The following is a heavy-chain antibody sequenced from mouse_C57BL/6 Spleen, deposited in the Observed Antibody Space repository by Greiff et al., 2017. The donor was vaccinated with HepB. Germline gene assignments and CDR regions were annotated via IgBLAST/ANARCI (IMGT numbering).Heavy chain of an antibody. V-gene: IGHV1-81*01. Sequence: QVQLQQSGAELARPGASVKLSCKASGYTFTSYGISWVKQRTGQGLEWIGEIYPRSGNTYYNEKFKGKATLTADKSSSTAYMELRSLTSEDSAVYFCARYDGYCYAMDYWGQGTSVTVSS. D-gene: IGHD2-3*01. J-gene: IGHJ4*01. CDR2: IYPRSGNT. CDR1: GYTFTSYG. CDR3: ARYDGYCYAMDY.